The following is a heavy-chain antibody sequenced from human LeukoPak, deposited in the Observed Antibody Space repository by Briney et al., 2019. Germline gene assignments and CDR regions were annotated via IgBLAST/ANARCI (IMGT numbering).Heavy chain of an antibody. CDR2: FGSSSIYI. CDR1: GFAFSNYT. J-gene: IGHJ6*02. CDR3: ARDKGSMDV. V-gene: IGHV3-21*01. Sequence: GGSLRLSCAASGFAFSNYTMNWVRQAPGKGLEWVSTFGSSSIYIFYADSVKGRFTISRDNAKNSLYLQMNSLRAEDTAVYYCARDKGSMDVWGQGTTVTVSS.